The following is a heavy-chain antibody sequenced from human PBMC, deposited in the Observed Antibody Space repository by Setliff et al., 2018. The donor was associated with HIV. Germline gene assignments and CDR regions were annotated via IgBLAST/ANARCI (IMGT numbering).Heavy chain of an antibody. J-gene: IGHJ4*02. CDR1: GYAFTSYA. CDR2: INAGNGNT. D-gene: IGHD6-19*01. Sequence: ASVKVSCKASGYAFTSYAMHWVRQAPGQRLEWMGWINAGNGNTKYSQKFQGRVTITRDTSASTAYMELSSLRSEDTAVYYCARPAVAGKEFDYWGQGTLVTAPQ. CDR3: ARPAVAGKEFDY. V-gene: IGHV1-3*01.